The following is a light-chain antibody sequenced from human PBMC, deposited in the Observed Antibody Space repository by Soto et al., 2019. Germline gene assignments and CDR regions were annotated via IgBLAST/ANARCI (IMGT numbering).Light chain of an antibody. Sequence: QSALTQPASVSGSPGQSITISCTGTSSDVGSYNYVSWYQQHPGKAPKLMVYDVSNRPSGVSNRFSGSKSGNTASLTISGLQAEDEADYYCCSYTTTSTYVFGPGTKLTVL. CDR3: CSYTTTSTYV. J-gene: IGLJ1*01. CDR1: SSDVGSYNY. V-gene: IGLV2-14*01. CDR2: DVS.